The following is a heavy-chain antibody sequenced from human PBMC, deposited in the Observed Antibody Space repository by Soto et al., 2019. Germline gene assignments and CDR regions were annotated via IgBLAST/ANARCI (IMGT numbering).Heavy chain of an antibody. CDR3: AKSKQQLVRGENWFDP. J-gene: IGHJ5*02. CDR2: ISWNGGSI. CDR1: GFTFDDFA. V-gene: IGHV3-9*01. Sequence: PGGSLRLSCAASGFTFDDFAMHWVRQAPGKGLEWVSGISWNGGSIAYADSVKGRFTISRDNAKNSLYLQMNSLGAEDTALYYCAKSKQQLVRGENWFDPWGQGTLVTVSS. D-gene: IGHD6-13*01.